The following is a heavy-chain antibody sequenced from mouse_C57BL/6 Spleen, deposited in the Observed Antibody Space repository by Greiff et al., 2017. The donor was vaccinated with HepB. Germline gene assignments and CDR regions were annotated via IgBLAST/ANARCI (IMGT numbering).Heavy chain of an antibody. J-gene: IGHJ4*01. CDR1: GYSITSGYY. Sequence: EVKLMESGPGLVKPSQSLSLTCSVTGYSITSGYYWNWIRQFPGNKLEWMGYISYDGSNNYNPSLKNRISITRDTSKNQFFLKLNSVTTEDTATYYCARNRHYYAMDYWGQGTSVTVSS. CDR2: ISYDGSN. CDR3: ARNRHYYAMDY. V-gene: IGHV3-6*01.